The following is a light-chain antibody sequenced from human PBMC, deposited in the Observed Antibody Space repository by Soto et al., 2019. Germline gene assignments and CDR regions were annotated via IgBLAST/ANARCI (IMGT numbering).Light chain of an antibody. J-gene: IGKJ4*01. Sequence: EIQMTQSPSTLSASVGDIVSITCQASQDISNFLNWYRQKPGEAPNLLIYDASTLETGVPLRFSGSGYGSYFSFTISSLQPEDVATYYCQQYKSLPLTFGGGTKVDI. CDR1: QDISNF. CDR2: DAS. CDR3: QQYKSLPLT. V-gene: IGKV1-33*01.